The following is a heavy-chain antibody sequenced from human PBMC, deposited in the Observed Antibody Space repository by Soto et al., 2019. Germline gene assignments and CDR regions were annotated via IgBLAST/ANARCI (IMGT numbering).Heavy chain of an antibody. CDR3: ARDSYGWATH. D-gene: IGHD3-16*01. J-gene: IGHJ4*01. CDR1: GLPFGDNW. CDR2: ISNDGSDT. V-gene: IGHV3-74*01. Sequence: GGSLRLSCAASGLPFGDNWMHWVRQAPGKGLVWVSRISNDGSDTTYADSVRGRFTVSRDNAKNTLYLRMNSLRAEDTAVYYCARDSYGWATHGGHETLVTVSP.